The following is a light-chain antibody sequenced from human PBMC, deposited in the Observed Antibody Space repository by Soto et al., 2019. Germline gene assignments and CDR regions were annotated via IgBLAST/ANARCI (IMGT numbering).Light chain of an antibody. Sequence: EVVMTQSPATLSLSPGERATLSCRASQSVSSDLAWYQQKPGQAPRLLIYGASTRATDIPARFSGGGSGTEFTLTISSLQYEDFAIYYCQQYNDWPPITFGPGTRVDF. V-gene: IGKV3-15*01. CDR3: QQYNDWPPIT. CDR1: QSVSSD. J-gene: IGKJ3*01. CDR2: GAS.